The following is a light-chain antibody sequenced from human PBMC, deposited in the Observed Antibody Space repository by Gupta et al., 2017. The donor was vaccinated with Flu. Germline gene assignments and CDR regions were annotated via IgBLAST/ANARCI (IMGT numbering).Light chain of an antibody. CDR1: QSVSST. CDR3: QQYNNWPPLT. CDR2: GAS. V-gene: IGKV3-15*01. J-gene: IGKJ4*01. Sequence: EIVMTQSPATLSVSPGERATLSCRASQSVSSTLAWYQQKPGQAPRLLIYGASTRATGIPAGFSGSGSGTEFTLTISSRQSEDFAVYSCQQYNNWPPLTFGGGTKVDIK.